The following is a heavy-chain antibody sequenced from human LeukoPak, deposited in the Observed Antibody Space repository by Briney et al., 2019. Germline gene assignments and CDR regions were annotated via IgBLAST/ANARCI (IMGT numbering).Heavy chain of an antibody. D-gene: IGHD3-9*01. J-gene: IGHJ4*02. CDR1: GYSISSSYY. CDR2: IYRSGST. Sequence: PSETLSLTCTVSGYSISSSYYWGWIRQPPGKGLEWIGTIYRSGSTYYNPSLRGRVTISVDTSKNQFSLKLTSVTAADTAVYYCARVVTYYDILTGYWDENGNDYWGQGTLVTVSS. CDR3: ARVVTYYDILTGYWDENGNDY. V-gene: IGHV4-38-2*02.